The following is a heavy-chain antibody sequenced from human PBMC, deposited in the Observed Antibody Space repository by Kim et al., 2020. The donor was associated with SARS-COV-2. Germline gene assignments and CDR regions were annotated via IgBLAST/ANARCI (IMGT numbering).Heavy chain of an antibody. Sequence: GGSLRLSCTASGFTFGDYAMSWVRQAPGKWLGWVGFIRSKAYGGTTEYAASVKGRFTISRDDYKSIAYLQMNSLKTEDTAVSYCTRDPSGRVLWFEGFDPWGQGTLVTVSS. CDR3: TRDPSGRVLWFEGFDP. CDR2: IRSKAYGGTT. J-gene: IGHJ5*02. V-gene: IGHV3-49*04. CDR1: GFTFGDYA. D-gene: IGHD3-10*01.